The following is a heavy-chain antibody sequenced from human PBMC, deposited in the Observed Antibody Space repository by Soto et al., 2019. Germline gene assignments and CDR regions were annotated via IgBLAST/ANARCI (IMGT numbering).Heavy chain of an antibody. D-gene: IGHD3-10*01. V-gene: IGHV3-13*01. CDR1: GFTFSSYD. CDR3: ARGTGYYGPGSLGSEGAFDI. J-gene: IGHJ3*02. CDR2: IGTAGDT. Sequence: EVQLVESGGGLVQPGGSLRLACAASGFTFSSYDMHWVRQATGKGLEWVSAIGTAGDTYYPGSVKGRFTISRENAKNSLYLQMNSLRAGDTAVYYCARGTGYYGPGSLGSEGAFDICCQGTMVTVSS.